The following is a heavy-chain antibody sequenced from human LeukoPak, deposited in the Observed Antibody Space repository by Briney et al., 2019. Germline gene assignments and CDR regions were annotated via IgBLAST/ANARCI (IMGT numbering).Heavy chain of an antibody. V-gene: IGHV1-2*02. Sequence: ASVKVSCKASGYTFTSYYMHWVRQAPGQGLEWMGWINPNSGGTNYAQKFQGRVTMTRDTSISTAYMELSRLRSDDTAVYYCARDLQWLASSFDYWGQGTLVTVSS. D-gene: IGHD6-19*01. CDR2: INPNSGGT. J-gene: IGHJ4*02. CDR1: GYTFTSYY. CDR3: ARDLQWLASSFDY.